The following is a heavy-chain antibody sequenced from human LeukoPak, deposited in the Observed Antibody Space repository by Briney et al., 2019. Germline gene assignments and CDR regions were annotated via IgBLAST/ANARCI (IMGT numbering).Heavy chain of an antibody. CDR3: ARDYRDVLLWFGELSK. D-gene: IGHD3-10*01. V-gene: IGHV3-11*04. CDR2: VTSSGGHM. CDR1: GFIFSDYY. J-gene: IGHJ4*02. Sequence: GGSLRLSCAASGFIFSDYYMTWIRQAPGKGLEWVSYVTSSGGHMYYADSAKGRFTISRDNAKNSLDLQMNSLRAEDTAVYYCARDYRDVLLWFGELSKWGQGTLVTVSS.